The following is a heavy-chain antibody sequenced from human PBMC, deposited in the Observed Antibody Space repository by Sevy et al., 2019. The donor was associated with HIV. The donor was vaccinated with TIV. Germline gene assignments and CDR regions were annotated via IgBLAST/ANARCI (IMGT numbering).Heavy chain of an antibody. CDR2: ISKHSNYI. CDR3: ARSTYYYASGTFRESDF. J-gene: IGHJ4*02. CDR1: GFTFTSYS. Sequence: GGSLRLSCAASGFTFTSYSMTWFRQAPGRGLEWVSSISKHSNYIYYASSVEGRFTISRENAQDSLYLQMTSLRAEDTGLYYCARSTYYYASGTFRESDFWGQGTLVTVSS. V-gene: IGHV3-21*01. D-gene: IGHD3-10*01.